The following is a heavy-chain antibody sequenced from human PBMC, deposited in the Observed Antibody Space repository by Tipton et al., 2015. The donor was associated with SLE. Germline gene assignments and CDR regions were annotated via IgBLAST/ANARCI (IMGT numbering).Heavy chain of an antibody. CDR2: IYSSGST. CDR1: GVSITSGTYY. D-gene: IGHD5-24*01. Sequence: GLVKPSQTLSLTCTVSGVSITSGTYYWSWIRQPAGKGLEWIVRIYSSGSTHYNPSLKSRVTLSVDTSKNQFSLKLTSVTAADTAVYYCARDFRADGNWFDPGGQGTLVTVSS. J-gene: IGHJ5*02. CDR3: ARDFRADGNWFDP. V-gene: IGHV4-61*02.